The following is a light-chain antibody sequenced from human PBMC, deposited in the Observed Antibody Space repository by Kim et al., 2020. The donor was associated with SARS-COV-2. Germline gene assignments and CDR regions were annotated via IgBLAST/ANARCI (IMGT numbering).Light chain of an antibody. Sequence: QSVLTQPPSASGTPGQRVTISCSGSSSNIGSNTVNWYQQHPGTAPKILIYSNNKRPSGVPDRFSGSKSGTSASLAISGLQSEDEADYYCAAWDDSLNGRVFGGGTKLTVL. CDR3: AAWDDSLNGRV. CDR2: SNN. CDR1: SSNIGSNT. V-gene: IGLV1-44*01. J-gene: IGLJ3*02.